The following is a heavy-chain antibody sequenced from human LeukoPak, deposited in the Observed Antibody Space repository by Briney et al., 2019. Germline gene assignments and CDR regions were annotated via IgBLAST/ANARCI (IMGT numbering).Heavy chain of an antibody. CDR2: INTYNGDA. V-gene: IGHV1-18*01. Sequence: GASVKVSCKASGYKFTTFAISWVRQAPGQGLEWMGGINTYNGDAKYAQNFQGRVTMTTDTSTTTAYMELRRLTPDDTAMYYCARLQELGHRDPDSWGQGTLVTVSS. CDR1: GYKFTTFA. J-gene: IGHJ4*02. D-gene: IGHD6-13*01. CDR3: ARLQELGHRDPDS.